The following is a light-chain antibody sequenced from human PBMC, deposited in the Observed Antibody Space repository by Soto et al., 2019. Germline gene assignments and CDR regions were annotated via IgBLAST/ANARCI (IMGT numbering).Light chain of an antibody. J-gene: IGKJ1*01. CDR3: QQSYRTPLT. CDR2: DAS. Sequence: DIQMTQSPSSLSASVGDRVTITCRASQSIRSCLNWYQQKPGKAPELLIYDASSLQSGVPSRFSGSGSGTDFALTITSLQPEDFATYYCQQSYRTPLTFGQGTKVEVK. CDR1: QSIRSC. V-gene: IGKV1-39*01.